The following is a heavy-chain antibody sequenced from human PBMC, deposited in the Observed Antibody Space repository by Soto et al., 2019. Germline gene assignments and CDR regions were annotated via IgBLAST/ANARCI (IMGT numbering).Heavy chain of an antibody. V-gene: IGHV4-39*01. CDR3: ARRRVLVAGSRDHWHFDL. J-gene: IGHJ2*01. D-gene: IGHD6-19*01. CDR1: GDSISSSY. CDR2: IYYSGST. Sequence: QLQLQESAPGLVKPSETLSLTCTVSGDSISSSYWTWIRQPPGKGLEWIGSIYYSGSTFYNPSLKSRVTISVDTSKNQFSLKLTSVTAADTALYYCARRRVLVAGSRDHWHFDLWGRGTLVTVSS.